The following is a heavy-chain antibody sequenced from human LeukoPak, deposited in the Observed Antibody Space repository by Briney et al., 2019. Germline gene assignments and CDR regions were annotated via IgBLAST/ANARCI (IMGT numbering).Heavy chain of an antibody. CDR3: ARLWVAYSSGWQPRAEYFQH. V-gene: IGHV5-51*01. J-gene: IGHJ1*01. CDR1: GYSFTSYW. Sequence: GESLKISCKGSGYSFTSYWIGWVRQMPGKGLEWMGIIYPGDSDTRYSPSFQGQVTISADKSISTAYLQWSSLKASDTAMYYCARLWVAYSSGWQPRAEYFQHWGQGTLVTVSS. CDR2: IYPGDSDT. D-gene: IGHD6-19*01.